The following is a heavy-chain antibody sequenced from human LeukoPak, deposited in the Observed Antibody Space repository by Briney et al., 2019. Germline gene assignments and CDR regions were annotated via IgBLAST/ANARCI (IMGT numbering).Heavy chain of an antibody. V-gene: IGHV3-7*01. J-gene: IGHJ4*02. CDR2: IKQDGSEK. Sequence: GGSLRLSCAASGFTFSSYWMSRVRQAPGKGLEWVANIKQDGSEKYYVDSVKGRFTISRDNAKNSLYLQMNSLRAEDTAVYYCARGLGYCSSTSCPEGPDWGQGTLVTVSS. CDR1: GFTFSSYW. D-gene: IGHD2-2*01. CDR3: ARGLGYCSSTSCPEGPD.